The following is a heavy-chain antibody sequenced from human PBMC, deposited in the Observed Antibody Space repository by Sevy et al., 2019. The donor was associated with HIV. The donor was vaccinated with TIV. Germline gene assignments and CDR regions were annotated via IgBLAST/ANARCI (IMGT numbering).Heavy chain of an antibody. CDR1: GFTFSRYA. Sequence: GGSLRLSCAASGFTFSRYAMSWVRQAPGKGLQWVSSISGSGDRRNYADSVKGRFTISRDNSKNTQNLQMSSLRAEDTAIYYCAKDRGSDYGDYFRNYWGQGTLVTVSS. D-gene: IGHD4-17*01. CDR2: ISGSGDRR. V-gene: IGHV3-23*01. J-gene: IGHJ4*02. CDR3: AKDRGSDYGDYFRNY.